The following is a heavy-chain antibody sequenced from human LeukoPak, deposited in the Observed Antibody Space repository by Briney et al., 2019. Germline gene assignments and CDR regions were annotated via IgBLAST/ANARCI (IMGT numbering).Heavy chain of an antibody. V-gene: IGHV3-74*01. CDR3: ARDGDSSGRDAFDI. CDR1: GFTFSSYW. CDR2: INSDGSST. J-gene: IGHJ3*02. D-gene: IGHD3-22*01. Sequence: GGSLRLSCATSGFTFSSYWMHWVRQAPGKGLVWVSRINSDGSSTSYADSVKGRFTISRDNSKNTLYLQMNSLRAEDTAVYYCARDGDSSGRDAFDIWGQGTMVTVSS.